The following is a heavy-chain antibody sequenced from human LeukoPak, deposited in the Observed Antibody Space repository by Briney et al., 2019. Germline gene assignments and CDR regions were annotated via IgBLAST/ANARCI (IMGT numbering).Heavy chain of an antibody. CDR2: ISGSGGST. J-gene: IGHJ4*02. CDR1: GFTFSSYA. Sequence: GGSLRLSWAASGFTFSSYAMSWVRQAPGKGLAWVSAISGSGGSTYYADSVKGRFTISRDNSKHTLYLQMNSLRAEDTAVYYCASPVPGTYYFDYWGQGTLVTVSS. V-gene: IGHV3-23*01. CDR3: ASPVPGTYYFDY.